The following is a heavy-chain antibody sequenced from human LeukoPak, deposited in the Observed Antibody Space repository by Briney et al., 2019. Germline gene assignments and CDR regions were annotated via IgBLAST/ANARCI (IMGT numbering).Heavy chain of an antibody. CDR2: IIPIFGTA. Sequence: SVKVSCKASGGTFSSYAISWVRQAPGQGLEWMGAIIPIFGTANYAQKFQGRVTITADESTSTAYMELSSLRSEDTAVYYCARAQDSSSYYYYYMDVWGKGTTVTVSS. D-gene: IGHD6-6*01. CDR3: ARAQDSSSYYYYYMDV. J-gene: IGHJ6*03. CDR1: GGTFSSYA. V-gene: IGHV1-69*13.